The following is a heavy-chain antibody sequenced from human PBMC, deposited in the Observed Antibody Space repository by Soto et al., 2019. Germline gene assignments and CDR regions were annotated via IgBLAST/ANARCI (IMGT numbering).Heavy chain of an antibody. J-gene: IGHJ6*03. Sequence: ASVKVSCKASGYTFTSYYMHWVRQAPGQGLEWMGIINPSGGSTSYAQKFQGRVTMTRDTSTSTVYMELSSLRSEDTAVYYCARGIMPSHYYYYYYMDVWGKGTTVTVSS. CDR2: INPSGGST. CDR1: GYTFTSYY. CDR3: ARGIMPSHYYYYYYMDV. V-gene: IGHV1-46*01. D-gene: IGHD2-2*01.